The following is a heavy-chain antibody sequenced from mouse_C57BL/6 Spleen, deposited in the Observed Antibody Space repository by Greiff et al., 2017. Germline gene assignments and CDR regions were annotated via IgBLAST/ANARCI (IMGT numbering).Heavy chain of an antibody. V-gene: IGHV5-17*01. CDR3: ARTDYYGSSSLYYYAMDY. D-gene: IGHD1-1*01. Sequence: EVKLQESGGGLVKPGGSLKLSCAASGFTFSDYGMHWVRQAPEKGLEWVAYISSGSSTIYYADTVKGRFTISRDNAKNTLFLQMTSLRSEDKAMYYCARTDYYGSSSLYYYAMDYWGQGTSVTVSS. J-gene: IGHJ4*01. CDR1: GFTFSDYG. CDR2: ISSGSSTI.